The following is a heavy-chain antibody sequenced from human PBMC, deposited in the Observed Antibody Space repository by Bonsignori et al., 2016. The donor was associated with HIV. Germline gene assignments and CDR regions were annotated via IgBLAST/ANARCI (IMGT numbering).Heavy chain of an antibody. Sequence: WIRQPPGKGLEWIGRIYSSGSTNYNPSLKSRVIMSVDTSKKQFSLKLSSVTAADTAVYYCARSRGYDFDYWGQGTLVTVSS. D-gene: IGHD3/OR15-3a*01. CDR2: IYSSGST. CDR3: ARSRGYDFDY. V-gene: IGHV4-4*07. J-gene: IGHJ4*02.